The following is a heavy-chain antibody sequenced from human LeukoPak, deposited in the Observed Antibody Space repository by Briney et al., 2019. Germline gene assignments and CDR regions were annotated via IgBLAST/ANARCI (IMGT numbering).Heavy chain of an antibody. CDR3: ARGGLRIGNYYYYMDV. V-gene: IGHV1-18*01. Sequence: GASVKVSCKASGYTFTSYGISWVRQAPGQGLEWMGWISAYNGNTNYAQKLRGRVTMTTDTSTSTAYMELRSLRSDDTAVYYCARGGLRIGNYYYYMDVWGKGTTVTVSS. J-gene: IGHJ6*03. D-gene: IGHD5-12*01. CDR2: ISAYNGNT. CDR1: GYTFTSYG.